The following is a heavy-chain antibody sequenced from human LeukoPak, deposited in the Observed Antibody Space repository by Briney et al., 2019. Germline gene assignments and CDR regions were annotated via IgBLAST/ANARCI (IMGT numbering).Heavy chain of an antibody. CDR2: ISWNSGSI. J-gene: IGHJ4*02. Sequence: PGRSLGLSCAASGFTFDDYATHWVRQAPGKGLEWVSGISWNSGSIGYADSVKGRFTISRDNAKNSLYLQMNSLRAEDMALYYCAKGVVEMATIGIDYWGQGTLVTVSS. CDR1: GFTFDDYA. D-gene: IGHD5-24*01. V-gene: IGHV3-9*03. CDR3: AKGVVEMATIGIDY.